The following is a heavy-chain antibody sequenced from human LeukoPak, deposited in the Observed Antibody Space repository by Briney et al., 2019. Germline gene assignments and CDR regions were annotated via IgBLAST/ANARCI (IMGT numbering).Heavy chain of an antibody. CDR3: ARGRSAVYY. V-gene: IGHV4-30-2*01. CDR1: GGSISSGGHS. Sequence: SETLSLTCAVSGGSISSGGHSWSWIRQPPGKGLEWIGYIYHSGSTYYNPSLKSRVTISVDTSKNQFSLKLSSVTAADTAVYYCARGRSAVYYWGQGTLVTVSS. D-gene: IGHD6-13*01. J-gene: IGHJ4*02. CDR2: IYHSGST.